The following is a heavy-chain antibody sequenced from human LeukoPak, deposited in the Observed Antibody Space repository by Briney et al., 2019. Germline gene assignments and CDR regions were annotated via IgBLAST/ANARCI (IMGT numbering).Heavy chain of an antibody. CDR3: ARDVTGTTGVFDI. Sequence: PGGSLRLSCAASGFTFSSYSMNWVRQAPGKGLEWVSSISSSSSYIYYADSVKGRFTISRDNAKNSLYLQMNSLRAEDTAVYYCARDVTGTTGVFDIWGQGTMVTVSP. V-gene: IGHV3-21*01. CDR1: GFTFSSYS. D-gene: IGHD1-7*01. J-gene: IGHJ3*02. CDR2: ISSSSSYI.